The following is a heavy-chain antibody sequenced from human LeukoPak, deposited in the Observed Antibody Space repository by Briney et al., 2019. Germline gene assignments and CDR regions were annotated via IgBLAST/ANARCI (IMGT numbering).Heavy chain of an antibody. V-gene: IGHV1-8*01. CDR2: MNPNSGNT. Sequence: ASVKVSCKASGYTFTAHDINWVRQATGQGLEWMGWMNPNSGNTGFGQNFKGRVTMTRDTSTSTAYMELSSLRSEDTAVYYCARGFDVLTGHSYAYYYYYGLDIWGQGATVIASS. CDR3: ARGFDVLTGHSYAYYYYYGLDI. CDR1: GYTFTAHD. D-gene: IGHD3-9*01. J-gene: IGHJ6*02.